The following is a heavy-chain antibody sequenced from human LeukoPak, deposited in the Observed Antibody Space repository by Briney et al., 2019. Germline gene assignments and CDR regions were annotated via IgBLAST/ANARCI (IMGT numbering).Heavy chain of an antibody. J-gene: IGHJ4*02. D-gene: IGHD2-2*01. V-gene: IGHV5-51*01. CDR3: ARNTGSDCSSNNCFLDY. CDR1: GYSFTSYW. Sequence: GESLKISCKGSGYSFTSYWIGWVRQMPGKGLEWMGIIYPGDSDTRYSPSFQGQVTISADKSISTAYLQWSSLKASDTAMYYCARNTGSDCSSNNCFLDYWGQGTLVTVSS. CDR2: IYPGDSDT.